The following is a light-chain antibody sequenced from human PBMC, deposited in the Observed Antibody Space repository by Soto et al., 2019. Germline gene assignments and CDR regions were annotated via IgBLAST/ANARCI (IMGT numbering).Light chain of an antibody. CDR2: EAS. CDR3: QQYNGYWT. Sequence: GDRVTITCRASQRISDSLAWYQQKPGKAPKLLIYEASSLKSGVPSRFSGSRSGTEYTLTISSLQPDDFATYYCQQYNGYWTFGQGTKVEIK. J-gene: IGKJ1*01. V-gene: IGKV1-5*03. CDR1: QRISDS.